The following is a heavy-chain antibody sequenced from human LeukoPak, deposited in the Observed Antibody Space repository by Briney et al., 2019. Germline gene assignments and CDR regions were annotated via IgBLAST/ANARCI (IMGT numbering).Heavy chain of an antibody. V-gene: IGHV4-4*07. CDR2: IYTSGST. CDR3: AREVQRAYYGSGSSYWFDP. Sequence: SETLSLTCTVSGGSISSYYWSWIRQPAGKGLEWIGRIYTSGSTNYNPSLKSRVTMSVDTSKNQFSLKLSSVTAADTAVYYCAREVQRAYYGSGSSYWFDPWGQGTLVTVSS. J-gene: IGHJ5*02. D-gene: IGHD3-10*01. CDR1: GGSISSYY.